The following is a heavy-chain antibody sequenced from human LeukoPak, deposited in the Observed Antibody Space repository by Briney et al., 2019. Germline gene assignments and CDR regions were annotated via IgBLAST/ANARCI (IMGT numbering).Heavy chain of an antibody. CDR3: ARGLRYFDWLLSASHYYGMDV. Sequence: ASVKVSCKASGYTFTSYAMNWVRQAPGQGLERMGWINTNTGNPTYAQGFTGRFVFSLDTSVSTAYLQISSLKAEDTAVYYCARGLRYFDWLLSASHYYGMDVWGQGTTVTVSS. CDR2: INTNTGNP. CDR1: GYTFTSYA. J-gene: IGHJ6*02. D-gene: IGHD3-9*01. V-gene: IGHV7-4-1*02.